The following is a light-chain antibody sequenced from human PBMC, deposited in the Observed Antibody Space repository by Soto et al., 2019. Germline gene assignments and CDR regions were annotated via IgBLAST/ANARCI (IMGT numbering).Light chain of an antibody. CDR1: NIGSKS. V-gene: IGLV3-21*04. J-gene: IGLJ2*01. CDR2: YDS. CDR3: QVWDSSSDHPV. Sequence: SYELTQPPSVSVAPGKTARITCGGNNIGSKSVHWYQQKPGQAPVLVIYYDSDRPSGIPERFSGSNSGNTATLTISRVEDGDEAEYYCQVWDSSSDHPVFGGGTKVTVL.